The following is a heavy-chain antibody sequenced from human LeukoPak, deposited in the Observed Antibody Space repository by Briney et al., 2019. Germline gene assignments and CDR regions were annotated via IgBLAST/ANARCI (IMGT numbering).Heavy chain of an antibody. CDR3: ARYPSAARDYGDFFLYYFDY. V-gene: IGHV1-2*02. Sequence: ASVKVSCKASGYTFTGYYMHWVRQAPGQGLEWMGWINPNSGGTNYAQKFQGRVTMTRDTSISTAYMELSRLRSDDTAVYYCARYPSAARDYGDFFLYYFDYWGQGTLVTVSS. J-gene: IGHJ4*02. CDR1: GYTFTGYY. D-gene: IGHD4-17*01. CDR2: INPNSGGT.